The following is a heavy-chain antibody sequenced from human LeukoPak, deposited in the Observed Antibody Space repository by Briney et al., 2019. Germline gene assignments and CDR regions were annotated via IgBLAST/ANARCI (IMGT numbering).Heavy chain of an antibody. CDR2: IYYSGST. J-gene: IGHJ3*02. Sequence: PSQTLSLTCTVSGGSISSGGYYWNWIRQHPGKGLEWIGFIYYSGSTHYNPSLKSRLTISLDTSKNQFSLHLSSLTAADTAVYYCARDTGGPQSFDIWGQGTMVTVSS. CDR3: ARDTGGPQSFDI. V-gene: IGHV4-31*02. CDR1: GGSISSGGYY. D-gene: IGHD3-10*01.